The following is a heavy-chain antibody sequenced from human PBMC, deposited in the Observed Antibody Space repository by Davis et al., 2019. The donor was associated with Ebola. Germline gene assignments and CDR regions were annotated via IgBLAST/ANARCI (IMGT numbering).Heavy chain of an antibody. CDR1: GGSFSGYY. Sequence: GSLRLSCAVYGGSFSGYYWSWIRQPPGKGLEWIGEINHSGSTNYNPSLKSRASISLDTSKKQFSLNLNSVTAADTAVYYCARRLGMEGLDVWGQGTTVTVSS. J-gene: IGHJ6*02. CDR2: INHSGST. D-gene: IGHD3-16*01. V-gene: IGHV4-34*01. CDR3: ARRLGMEGLDV.